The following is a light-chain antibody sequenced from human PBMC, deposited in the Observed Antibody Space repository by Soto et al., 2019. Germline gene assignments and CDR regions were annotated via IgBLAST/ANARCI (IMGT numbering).Light chain of an antibody. CDR3: AAWDDSLNVV. CDR1: SSNIGSNT. Sequence: QSVLTQPPSASGTPGQRVTISCSGGSSNIGSNTVNWYQHLPGTAPQLLIYSDSQRPSGVPDRFSASKSGTSASLAISGLQSKDEADYYCAAWDDSLNVVFGGGTKLTVL. V-gene: IGLV1-44*01. CDR2: SDS. J-gene: IGLJ2*01.